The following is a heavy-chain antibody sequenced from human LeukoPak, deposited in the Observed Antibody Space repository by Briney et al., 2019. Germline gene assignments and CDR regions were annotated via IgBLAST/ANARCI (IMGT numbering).Heavy chain of an antibody. CDR2: ISSSSSTI. CDR3: AGNSILTGYYLFDY. J-gene: IGHJ4*02. CDR1: GFTFSSCS. V-gene: IGHV3-48*04. Sequence: GGSLRLSCAASGFTFSSCSMNWVRQAPGKGLEWVSYISSSSSTIYYADSVKGRFTISRDNAKNSLYLQMNSLRAEDTAVYYCAGNSILTGYYLFDYWGQGTLVTVSS. D-gene: IGHD3-9*01.